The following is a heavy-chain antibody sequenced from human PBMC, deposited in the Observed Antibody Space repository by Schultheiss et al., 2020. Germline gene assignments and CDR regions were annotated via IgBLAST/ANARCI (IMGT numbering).Heavy chain of an antibody. CDR1: GGSISSGGYY. D-gene: IGHD6-6*01. CDR2: IYYSGST. Sequence: LRLSCTVSGGSISSGGYYWSWIRQHPGKGLEWIGYIYYSGSTYYNPSLKSLVTISVDTSKNQFSLKLSSVTAADTAVYYCARVITEYSSSGRLNNYYYYMDVWGKGTTVTGSS. CDR3: ARVITEYSSSGRLNNYYYYMDV. V-gene: IGHV4-31*01. J-gene: IGHJ6*03.